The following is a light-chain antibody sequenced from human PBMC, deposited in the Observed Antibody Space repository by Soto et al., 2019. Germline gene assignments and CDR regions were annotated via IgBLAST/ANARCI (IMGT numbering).Light chain of an antibody. CDR2: TDN. J-gene: IGLJ2*01. V-gene: IGLV1-44*01. CDR1: SSNIGRNA. CDR3: AAWYDGLNGPKVV. Sequence: QSVLTQPPSASGTPGQRIIISCSGSSSNIGRNAVNWYQQLPGTAPKLLIYTDNQRPSGVPDRFSGSRSGTSASLAISGLQSEDEADYYCAAWYDGLNGPKVVFGGGTKLTVL.